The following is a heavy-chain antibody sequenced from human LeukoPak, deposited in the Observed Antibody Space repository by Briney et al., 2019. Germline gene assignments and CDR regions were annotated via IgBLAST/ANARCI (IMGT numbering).Heavy chain of an antibody. CDR1: GGTFSSYA. CDR2: IIPIFGTA. Sequence: SVKVSCKASGGTFSSYAISWVRQAPGQGLEWMGGIIPIFGTANYAQKFQGRVTITTDESTSTAYMELSSLRSEDTAVYYCARDADYCSSTSCYENWFDPWGQGTLVTVSS. J-gene: IGHJ5*02. D-gene: IGHD2-2*01. CDR3: ARDADYCSSTSCYENWFDP. V-gene: IGHV1-69*05.